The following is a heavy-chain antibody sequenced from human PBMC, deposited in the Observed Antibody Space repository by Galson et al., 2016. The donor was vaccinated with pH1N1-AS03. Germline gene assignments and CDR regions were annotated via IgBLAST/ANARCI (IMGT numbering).Heavy chain of an antibody. CDR1: GFTFRNYA. CDR2: ISVRGGIT. D-gene: IGHD6-19*01. J-gene: IGHJ3*02. Sequence: SLRLSCAASGFTFRNYAMSWVRQAPGKGLEWVSGISVRGGITFYADSVKGRFTISRDNSKTTRYLQMNSRRAEDTAVYYCAKGSSGWAHDAFDIWGQGTMVTVSS. CDR3: AKGSSGWAHDAFDI. V-gene: IGHV3-23*01.